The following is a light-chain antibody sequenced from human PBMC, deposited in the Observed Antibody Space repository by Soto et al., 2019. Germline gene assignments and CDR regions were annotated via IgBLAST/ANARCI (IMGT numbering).Light chain of an antibody. CDR1: QGISNY. CDR3: QKYNSAWWT. Sequence: DIQMTQSPSSLSASVGDRVTITFRASQGISNYLAWYQQKPGKVPKLLIYAASTLQSGVPSRFSGSGSWTDFTFAISSLQPEDVATSYCQKYNSAWWTVGRGTEVEIK. V-gene: IGKV1-27*01. CDR2: AAS. J-gene: IGKJ1*01.